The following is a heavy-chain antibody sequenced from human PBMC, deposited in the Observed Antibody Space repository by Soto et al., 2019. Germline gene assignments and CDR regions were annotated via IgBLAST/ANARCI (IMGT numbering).Heavy chain of an antibody. J-gene: IGHJ4*02. CDR2: ISSSSSYI. Sequence: EVQLVESGGGLVQPGGSLRLSCAASGFTFSSYSMNWVRQAPGKGLEWVSSISSSSSYIYYADSVKGRFTISRDNAKNSLYLQMNSLRAEDTAVYYCARRAPSQYYYDSSGYYYIDYWGQGTLVTVSS. V-gene: IGHV3-21*01. D-gene: IGHD3-22*01. CDR1: GFTFSSYS. CDR3: ARRAPSQYYYDSSGYYYIDY.